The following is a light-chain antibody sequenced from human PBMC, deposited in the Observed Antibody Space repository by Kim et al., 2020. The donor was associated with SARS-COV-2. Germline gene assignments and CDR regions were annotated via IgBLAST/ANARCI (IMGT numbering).Light chain of an antibody. J-gene: IGKJ4*01. CDR2: DAS. V-gene: IGKV3-11*01. CDR1: QSVDRY. CDR3: QHRRSWPLT. Sequence: LSPGERATLSCRASQSVDRYLAWYQQKPGQAPRLLIYDASNRATGIPGRFSGSGFGTDFTLTISSLEPEDFAVYYCQHRRSWPLTFGGGTKVDIK.